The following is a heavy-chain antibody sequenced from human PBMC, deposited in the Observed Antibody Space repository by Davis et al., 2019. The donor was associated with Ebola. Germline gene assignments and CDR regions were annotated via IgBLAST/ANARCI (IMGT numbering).Heavy chain of an antibody. Sequence: KVSCKGSGYSFSNYWVGWVRQMPGKGLEWMGIIYPGDSDTRYSPSFQGQVTISADKSISTAYLQWNSLEASDTALYYCARGYWHFDLWGRGTLVTVSP. J-gene: IGHJ2*01. V-gene: IGHV5-51*01. CDR2: IYPGDSDT. CDR3: ARGYWHFDL. CDR1: GYSFSNYW.